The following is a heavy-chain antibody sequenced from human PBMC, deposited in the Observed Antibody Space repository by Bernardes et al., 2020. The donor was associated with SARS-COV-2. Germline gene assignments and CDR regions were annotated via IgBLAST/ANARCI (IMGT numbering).Heavy chain of an antibody. D-gene: IGHD6-13*01. CDR1: RFTFSNYE. CDR2: ISDSDTT. CDR3: ARGRFSSWFVEERGGMDV. J-gene: IGHJ6*02. Sequence: GGSLRLSCAASRFTFSNYELNWVRQAPGKGLEWVSYISDSDTTYYADSVKGRFTISRDNDKNSLYLQMNSMRAEDTAIYYCARGRFSSWFVEERGGMDVWGQGTTVTVSS. V-gene: IGHV3-48*03.